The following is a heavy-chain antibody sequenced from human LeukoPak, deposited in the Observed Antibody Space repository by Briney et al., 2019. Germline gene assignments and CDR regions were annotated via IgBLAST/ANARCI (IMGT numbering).Heavy chain of an antibody. D-gene: IGHD3-22*01. J-gene: IGHJ2*01. Sequence: PGGSLRLSCAASGFTFSSYGMHWVRQAPGKGLEWVAVISYDGSNKYYADSVKGRFTISRDNSKNTLYLQMNSLRAEDTAVYYCAKFAGITNFGDYYDSSGSLGWYFDLWGRGTLVTVSS. CDR1: GFTFSSYG. CDR2: ISYDGSNK. CDR3: AKFAGITNFGDYYDSSGSLGWYFDL. V-gene: IGHV3-30*18.